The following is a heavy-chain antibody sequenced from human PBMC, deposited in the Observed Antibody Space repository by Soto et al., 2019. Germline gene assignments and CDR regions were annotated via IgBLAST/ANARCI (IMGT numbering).Heavy chain of an antibody. CDR1: GYTFNSYY. CDR3: ARSYCSGGVCYSEGSYSYHGMDV. J-gene: IGHJ6*02. Sequence: GASVKVSCKASGYTFNSYYMHWVRQGHGQGLEWMGIINPRDGSTRYAQRFQDRLTMTRDTSTSTVYMELSSLRSEDTAVYYCARSYCSGGVCYSEGSYSYHGMDVWGQGTTVTVSS. CDR2: INPRDGST. D-gene: IGHD2-15*01. V-gene: IGHV1-46*02.